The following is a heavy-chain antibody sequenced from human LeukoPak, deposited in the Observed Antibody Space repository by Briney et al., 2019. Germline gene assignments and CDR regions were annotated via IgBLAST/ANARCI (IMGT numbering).Heavy chain of an antibody. Sequence: GGSLRLSCAASGFSFSSYGMHWARQAPGKGLEWVAFIRDDGSTKYYADSVKGRFPISRDNSKNTLYLQMNSLRADDTAVYYCAPGYSSSWTLDYWGQGTLVTVSS. CDR2: IRDDGSTK. D-gene: IGHD6-13*01. CDR1: GFSFSSYG. CDR3: APGYSSSWTLDY. J-gene: IGHJ4*02. V-gene: IGHV3-30*02.